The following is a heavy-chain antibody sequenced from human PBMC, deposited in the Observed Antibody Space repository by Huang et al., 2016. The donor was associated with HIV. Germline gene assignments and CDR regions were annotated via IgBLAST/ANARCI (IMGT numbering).Heavy chain of an antibody. D-gene: IGHD2-2*01. CDR3: ARDSPLLGVVIVVVPTAPNAFDI. J-gene: IGHJ3*02. CDR2: ISAYNGVT. CDR1: GYTFNSYG. Sequence: QVQLVQSGVEVKKPGASVKVSCKASGYTFNSYGISWVRQAPGQGLEWMGWISAYNGVTNYSQNVQGRVTMTTDTSTSTAYMELRSLRSDDTAVYYCARDSPLLGVVIVVVPTAPNAFDIWGQGTMVTVSS. V-gene: IGHV1-18*01.